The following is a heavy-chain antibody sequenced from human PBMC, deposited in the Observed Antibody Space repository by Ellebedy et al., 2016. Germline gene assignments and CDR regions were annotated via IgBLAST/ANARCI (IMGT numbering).Heavy chain of an antibody. CDR3: ARMAGRRYYYYYYGMDV. D-gene: IGHD6-19*01. CDR1: GGSISSYY. V-gene: IGHV4-4*07. CDR2: IYTSGST. J-gene: IGHJ6*02. Sequence: SETLSLXXTVSGGSISSYYWSWIRQPAGKGLEWIGRIYTSGSTNYNPSLKSRVTMSVDTSKNQFSLKLSSVTAADTAVYYCARMAGRRYYYYYYGMDVWGQGTTVTVSS.